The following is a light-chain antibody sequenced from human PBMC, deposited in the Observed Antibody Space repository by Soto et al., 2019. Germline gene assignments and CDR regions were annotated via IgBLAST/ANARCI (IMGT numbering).Light chain of an antibody. CDR3: SSYTSSSTLV. Sequence: QSALTQPASVSGSPGQSITISCTGTFSDVGGYNYVSWYQQHPGKAPKLMIYEVSNRPSGVSNRFSGSKSGNTASLTISGLQADDEADYYCSSYTSSSTLVFGGGTKLTVL. CDR2: EVS. J-gene: IGLJ2*01. V-gene: IGLV2-14*01. CDR1: FSDVGGYNY.